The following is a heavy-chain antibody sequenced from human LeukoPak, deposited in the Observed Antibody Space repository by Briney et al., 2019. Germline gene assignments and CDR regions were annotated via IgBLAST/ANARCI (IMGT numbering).Heavy chain of an antibody. CDR2: IKQDGSEK. J-gene: IGHJ6*02. CDR3: ASTAGTMEWSYTYGMDV. CDR1: GFTFSSYW. V-gene: IGHV3-7*01. Sequence: GGSLRLSCAASGFTFSSYWMSWVRQAPGKGLEWVANIKQDGSEKYYGDSVKGRFAISRDNAKNSLYLQMNSLRAEDTAVYYCASTAGTMEWSYTYGMDVWGQGTTVTVSS. D-gene: IGHD3-3*01.